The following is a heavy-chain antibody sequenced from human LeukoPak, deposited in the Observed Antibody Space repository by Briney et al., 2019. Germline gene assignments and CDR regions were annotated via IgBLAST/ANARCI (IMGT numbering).Heavy chain of an antibody. J-gene: IGHJ5*02. CDR1: GYTFTVYY. D-gene: IGHD2-15*01. V-gene: IGHV1-69*04. CDR2: IIPILGIA. Sequence: ASVKVSCKASGYTFTVYYVHWVRQAPGQGLEWMGRIIPILGIANYAQKFQGRVTITADKSTSTAYMELSSLRSEDTAVYYCARDSPPKEYCSGGSCYSLGWFDPWGQGTLVTVSS. CDR3: ARDSPPKEYCSGGSCYSLGWFDP.